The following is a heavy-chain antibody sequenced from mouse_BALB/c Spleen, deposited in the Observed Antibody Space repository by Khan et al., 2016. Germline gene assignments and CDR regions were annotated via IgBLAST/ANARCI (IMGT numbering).Heavy chain of an antibody. CDR3: ATDITTVIDTSMHY. CDR1: GYTFTNFG. D-gene: IGHD1-1*01. V-gene: IGHV9-3-1*01. J-gene: IGHJ2*01. CDR2: INTNTGET. Sequence: QIQLVQSGPELKKPGETVKISCKASGYTFTNFGINWVRQAPGKGLEWMDWINTNTGETTYADDFKGRFAFSLETSASPAYLQINNLKNEDTATDFYATDITTVIDTSMHYWSQDTTLTV.